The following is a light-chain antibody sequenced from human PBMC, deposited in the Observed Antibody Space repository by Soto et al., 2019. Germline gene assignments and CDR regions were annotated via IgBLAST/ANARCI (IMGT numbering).Light chain of an antibody. Sequence: EIVMTQSPASLSVSPGERVTLSSRASESVGCNIAWYQQKPGQAPRLLMDGASTRATGIPARFSGSESGKEFTLTISGLQAEDSAVYYCQRYDDWPPWTFGQGTKVEIK. CDR1: ESVGCN. CDR3: QRYDDWPPWT. J-gene: IGKJ1*01. CDR2: GAS. V-gene: IGKV3-15*01.